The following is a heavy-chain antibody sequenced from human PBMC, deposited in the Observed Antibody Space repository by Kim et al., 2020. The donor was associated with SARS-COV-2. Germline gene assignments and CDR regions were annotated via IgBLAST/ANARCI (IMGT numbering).Heavy chain of an antibody. CDR1: GYTFTSYA. J-gene: IGHJ4*02. CDR3: ARDRVLLWFGERVLGY. V-gene: IGHV1-3*01. D-gene: IGHD3-10*01. Sequence: ASVKVSCKASGYTFTSYAMHWVRQAPGQRLEWMGWINAGNGNTKYSQKFQGRVTITRDTSASTAYMELSSLRSEDTAVYYCARDRVLLWFGERVLGYWGQGTLVTVSS. CDR2: INAGNGNT.